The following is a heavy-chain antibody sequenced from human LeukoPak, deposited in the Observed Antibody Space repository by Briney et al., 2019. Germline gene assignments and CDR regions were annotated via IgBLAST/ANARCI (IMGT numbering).Heavy chain of an antibody. D-gene: IGHD3-22*01. CDR3: ARFAGSGYYYGAISY. CDR1: GGSISSGGYY. J-gene: IGHJ4*02. CDR2: IYHSGST. V-gene: IGHV4-30-2*01. Sequence: SETLSLTCTVSGGSISSGGYYWSWIRQPPGKGLEWIGYIYHSGSTYYNPSLKSRVTISVDRSKNQFSLKLSSVTAADTAVYYCARFAGSGYYYGAISYWGQGTLVTVSS.